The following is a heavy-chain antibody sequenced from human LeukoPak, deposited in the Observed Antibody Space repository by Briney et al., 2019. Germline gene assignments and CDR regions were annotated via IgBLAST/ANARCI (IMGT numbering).Heavy chain of an antibody. CDR2: ISTGSSYI. J-gene: IGHJ4*02. V-gene: IGHV3-21*01. CDR1: GFTFSSYS. CDR3: ARDPPSDPLPFDY. D-gene: IGHD1-26*01. Sequence: GGSLRLSCAASGFTFSSYSMNWVRQAPGKGLEWVSSISTGSSYIYYADSVKGRFTISRDNAKNSPYLQMNSLRAEDTAVYYCARDPPSDPLPFDYWGQGTLVTVSS.